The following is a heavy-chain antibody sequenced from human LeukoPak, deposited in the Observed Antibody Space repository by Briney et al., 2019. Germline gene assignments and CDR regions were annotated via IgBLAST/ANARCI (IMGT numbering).Heavy chain of an antibody. V-gene: IGHV1-46*01. CDR3: ARAPYCGGDCYHSLIDI. J-gene: IGHJ3*02. CDR2: INPSGGST. Sequence: ASVKVSCKASGYTFTSYYMHWVRQAPGQGLEWMGIINPSGGSTSYAQKFQGRVTMTRDTSTSTVYMELSSLRSEDTAVYYCARAPYCGGDCYHSLIDIWGQGTMVTVSS. D-gene: IGHD2-21*01. CDR1: GYTFTSYY.